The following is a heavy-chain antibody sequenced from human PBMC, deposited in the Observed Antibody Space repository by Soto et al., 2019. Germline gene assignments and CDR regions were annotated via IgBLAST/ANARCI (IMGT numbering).Heavy chain of an antibody. V-gene: IGHV3-33*01. J-gene: IGHJ4*02. CDR2: IWHDGSNK. D-gene: IGHD1-26*01. CDR3: TRAAIKGELLDY. CDR1: GFTFNNYG. Sequence: GGSLRLSCAASGFTFNNYGMHWVRQAPGKGLEWVALIWHDGSNKGYADSVKGRFTISRDNSKNTLNLQMNSLRVEDTAVYYCTRAAIKGELLDYWGQGTQVTVAS.